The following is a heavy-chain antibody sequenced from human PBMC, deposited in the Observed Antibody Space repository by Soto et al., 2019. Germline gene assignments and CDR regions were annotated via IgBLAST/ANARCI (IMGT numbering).Heavy chain of an antibody. CDR1: GFTFSSYS. CDR2: ISSSSSYI. D-gene: IGHD3-22*01. J-gene: IGHJ4*02. CDR3: ARGSQSSGYLNY. V-gene: IGHV3-21*01. Sequence: PGGSLRLSCAASGFTFSSYSMNWVRQAPGKGLEWVSSISSSSSYIYYADSVKGRFTISRDNAKNSLYLQMNSLRAEDTAVYYCARGSQSSGYLNYWGQGTLVTVS.